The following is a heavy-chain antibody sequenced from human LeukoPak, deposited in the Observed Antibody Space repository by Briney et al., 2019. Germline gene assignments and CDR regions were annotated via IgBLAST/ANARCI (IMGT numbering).Heavy chain of an antibody. D-gene: IGHD3-10*01. CDR3: AKGIYSSGSYSHFDY. V-gene: IGHV3-30*18. CDR2: IAYDGNNK. Sequence: PGGSLRLSCAASGFSFSSYGMHWVHQAPGKGLEWVAVIAYDGNNKFYGDSVKGRFTISRDNSKNTLYLQMNSLRAEDTAVYYCAKGIYSSGSYSHFDYWGQGTLVTVSS. CDR1: GFSFSSYG. J-gene: IGHJ4*02.